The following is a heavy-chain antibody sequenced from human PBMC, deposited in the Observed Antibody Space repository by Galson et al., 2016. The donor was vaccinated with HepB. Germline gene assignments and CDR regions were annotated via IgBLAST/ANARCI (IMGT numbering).Heavy chain of an antibody. V-gene: IGHV3-33*06. Sequence: SLRLSCAASGFAFSTFGMHWVRQAPGKGLEWLAVIWYDGDNKYYLNSVKGRFTISRDNSKNMLYLQLSSLRVEDTAVYYCAKGLAYCSGTSCLSYSDSPGGVMDGWGQGTTATVSS. CDR1: GFAFSTFG. CDR3: AKGLAYCSGTSCLSYSDSPGGVMDG. J-gene: IGHJ6*02. CDR2: IWYDGDNK. D-gene: IGHD2-2*01.